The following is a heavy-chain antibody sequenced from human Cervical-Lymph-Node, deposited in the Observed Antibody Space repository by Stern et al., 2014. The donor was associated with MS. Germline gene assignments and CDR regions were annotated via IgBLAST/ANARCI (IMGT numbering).Heavy chain of an antibody. CDR1: GYTFTSYD. Sequence: HLVQSGAEVKKPGASVKVSCKASGYTFTSYDIHWVRQGTGQGLEWMGWMNPYSGNAVYAQKFQGRVTMTRDTSTSTAYLELTSLRSEDTAVFYCARGRELLSLDYWGQGTLVTVSS. CDR2: MNPYSGNA. V-gene: IGHV1-8*01. D-gene: IGHD1-26*01. J-gene: IGHJ4*02. CDR3: ARGRELLSLDY.